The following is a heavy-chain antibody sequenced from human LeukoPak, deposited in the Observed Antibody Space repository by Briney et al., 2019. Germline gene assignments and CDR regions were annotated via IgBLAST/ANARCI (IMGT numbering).Heavy chain of an antibody. D-gene: IGHD3-10*01. Sequence: PGGSLRLSCAASEVIFSNYAMSWVRQAPGKGLEWVSGISGSGSGTYYADSLKGRFTISRDNSRKTLFLQMNSLGAEDTAVYYCAKGIRLSGSGSYFDNWGQGTLVTVSS. J-gene: IGHJ4*02. CDR3: AKGIRLSGSGSYFDN. CDR2: ISGSGSGT. V-gene: IGHV3-23*01. CDR1: EVIFSNYA.